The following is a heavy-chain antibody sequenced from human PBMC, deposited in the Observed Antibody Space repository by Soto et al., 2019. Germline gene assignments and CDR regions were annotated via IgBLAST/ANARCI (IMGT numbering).Heavy chain of an antibody. CDR1: GFSLSTSGVG. CDR3: ASTAGTGSHFDY. J-gene: IGHJ4*02. Sequence: QITLKESGPPLVKPTQTLTLTCTFSGFSLSTSGVGVGWIRQPPGKALEWLALIYWDDDKRYSPSLKSRLTITKDTSKNQVVLTMTNMDPVDTATYYCASTAGTGSHFDYWGQGTLVTVSS. D-gene: IGHD3-10*01. CDR2: IYWDDDK. V-gene: IGHV2-5*02.